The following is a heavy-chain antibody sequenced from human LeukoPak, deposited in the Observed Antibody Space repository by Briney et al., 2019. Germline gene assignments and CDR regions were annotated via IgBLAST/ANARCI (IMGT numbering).Heavy chain of an antibody. CDR3: ARPLMYYYGSETYFWFDP. CDR2: ISSSGSTI. D-gene: IGHD3-10*01. Sequence: GGSLRLSCAASGFIFSDYYMSWIRQAPGKGLEWVSYISSSGSTIYYADSVKGRFTISRDNAKNSLYLQMNSLRAEDTAVYYCARPLMYYYGSETYFWFDPWGQGTLVTVSS. J-gene: IGHJ5*02. CDR1: GFIFSDYY. V-gene: IGHV3-11*04.